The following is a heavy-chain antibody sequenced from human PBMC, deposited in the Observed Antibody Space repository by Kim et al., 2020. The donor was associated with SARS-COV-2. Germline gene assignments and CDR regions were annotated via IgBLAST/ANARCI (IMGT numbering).Heavy chain of an antibody. CDR2: ISSSGSTI. Sequence: GGSLRLSCAASGFTFSSYEMNWVRQAPGKGLEWVSYISSSGSTIYYADSVKGRFTISRDNAKNSLYLQMNSLRAEDTAVYYCARDRKAYYYDSSGTFDYWGQGTLVTVSS. CDR3: ARDRKAYYYDSSGTFDY. CDR1: GFTFSSYE. D-gene: IGHD3-22*01. J-gene: IGHJ4*02. V-gene: IGHV3-48*03.